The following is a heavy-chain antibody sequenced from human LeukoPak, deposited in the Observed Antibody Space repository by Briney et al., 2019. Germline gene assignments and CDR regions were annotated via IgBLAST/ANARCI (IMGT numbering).Heavy chain of an antibody. CDR2: INNDGSFT. Sequence: GGSLRLSCAASGFTFSSYWMHWVRQAPGKGLVWVSLINNDGSFTTYADSVKGRFTISRDNAKNTLYLQMNSLRAEDTAVYYCARAGGTVAGTYWGQGTLVTVSS. J-gene: IGHJ4*02. D-gene: IGHD6-19*01. CDR1: GFTFSSYW. V-gene: IGHV3-74*01. CDR3: ARAGGTVAGTY.